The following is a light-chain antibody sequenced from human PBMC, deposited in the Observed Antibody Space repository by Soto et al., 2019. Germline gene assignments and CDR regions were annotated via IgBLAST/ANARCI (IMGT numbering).Light chain of an antibody. V-gene: IGKV1-5*01. Sequence: DIQITQSPSTLSASVGDRVTTTCRPRQSISNWLAWYQQKPGKAPKVLIYDAFSLKSGVPSRFSGSGSGTEFTLAINSLQLDDLATYFFQYLNGWFGQGTGMEI. J-gene: IGKJ2*01. CDR1: QSISNW. CDR2: DAF. CDR3: QYLNGW.